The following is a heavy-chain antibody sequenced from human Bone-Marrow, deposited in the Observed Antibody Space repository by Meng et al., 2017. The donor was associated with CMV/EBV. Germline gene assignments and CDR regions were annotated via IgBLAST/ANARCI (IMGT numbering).Heavy chain of an antibody. J-gene: IGHJ4*02. CDR1: GFTFSSYG. D-gene: IGHD2-2*01. Sequence: GESLKISCAASGFTFSSYGMHWVRQAPGKGLEWVAFIRYDGSNKYYADSVKGRFTISRDNSKNTLYLQMNSLRAEDTAVYYCASEPAAIPGALDYWGQGTLVTVSS. CDR2: IRYDGSNK. V-gene: IGHV3-30*02. CDR3: ASEPAAIPGALDY.